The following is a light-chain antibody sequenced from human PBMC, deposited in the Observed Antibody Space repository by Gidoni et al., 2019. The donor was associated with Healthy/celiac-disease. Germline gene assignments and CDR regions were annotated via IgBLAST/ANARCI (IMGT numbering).Light chain of an antibody. J-gene: IGKJ1*01. Sequence: EIVMTPSPATLSVSPGERATLSCRASQSVSSNLAGYQQKPGQAPRLLIYGASTRATGIPARFSGSGSGTEFTLTISSLQSEDFAVYYCQQYNNWLGTFGQGTKVEIK. CDR1: QSVSSN. CDR2: GAS. CDR3: QQYNNWLGT. V-gene: IGKV3-15*01.